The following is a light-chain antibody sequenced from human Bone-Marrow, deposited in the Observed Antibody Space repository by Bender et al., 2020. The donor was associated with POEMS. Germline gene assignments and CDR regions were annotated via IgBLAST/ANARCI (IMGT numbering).Light chain of an antibody. CDR2: RNN. CDR1: ASNIGSNY. V-gene: IGLV1-47*01. J-gene: IGLJ3*02. Sequence: QSVLIQPPSASGTPGQRVTVSCSGSASNIGSNYVYWFQQLPGTAPKLVINRNNQRPSGVPDRFSGSRSGTSASLAISGLQSEDEADYYCAVWDDSLNGWVFGGGTKLTVL. CDR3: AVWDDSLNGWV.